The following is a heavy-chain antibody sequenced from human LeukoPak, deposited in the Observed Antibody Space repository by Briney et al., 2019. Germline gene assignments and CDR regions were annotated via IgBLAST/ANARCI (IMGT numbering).Heavy chain of an antibody. Sequence: GGSVRVSCKASGGTFSSYAFSWVRQAPGQGLQWMGGIIPILGTTKYAQPFQGRVTMTTDESTSTAFMELSSLRSEDTAIYSCAKDGGSATMGFDFWGQGTLLTVSS. CDR3: AKDGGSATMGFDF. J-gene: IGHJ5*01. CDR1: GGTFSSYA. V-gene: IGHV1-69*05. D-gene: IGHD1-26*01. CDR2: IIPILGTT.